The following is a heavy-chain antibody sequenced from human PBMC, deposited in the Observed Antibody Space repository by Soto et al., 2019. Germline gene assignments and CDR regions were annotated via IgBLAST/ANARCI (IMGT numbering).Heavy chain of an antibody. CDR2: INADGTST. Sequence: SLRLSCAASGFTFSNSWMHWVRQVSGKGLEWVSRINADGTSTSYADSVKGRFTISRDNAKNTLYLHVNSLRAEDTAVYYCVKVLARGVGVPRFYFDSWGQGALVTVSS. CDR3: VKVLARGVGVPRFYFDS. V-gene: IGHV3-74*01. CDR1: GFTFSNSW. J-gene: IGHJ4*02. D-gene: IGHD2-2*01.